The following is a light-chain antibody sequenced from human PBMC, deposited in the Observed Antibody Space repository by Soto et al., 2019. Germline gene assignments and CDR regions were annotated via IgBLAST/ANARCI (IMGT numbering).Light chain of an antibody. CDR1: QSLSSH. CDR3: QQYHDWPLT. CDR2: GVS. J-gene: IGKJ4*01. V-gene: IGKV3-15*01. Sequence: EIVMTQSPATLSVSPGERVTLSCRASQSLSSHLAWYQQKPGQAPGLLIYGVSTRATGVPTRFSGSASGTEFTLTISSLLSEDFAVYSCQQYHDWPLTFGGGTKVEIK.